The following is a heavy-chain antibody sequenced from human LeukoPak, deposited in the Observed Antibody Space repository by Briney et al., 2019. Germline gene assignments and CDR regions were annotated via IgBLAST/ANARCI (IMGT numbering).Heavy chain of an antibody. CDR2: ISYDGSNK. CDR1: GFTFSTYA. D-gene: IGHD6-25*01. V-gene: IGHV3-30-3*01. CDR3: ARDIFPYSSGVYGMDV. Sequence: QPGGSLRLSCAASGFTFSTYAMHWVRQAPGKGLEWVAFISYDGSNKYSADSVKGRFTISRDNSKNTLHLQMNSRRAEDTAVYYCARDIFPYSSGVYGMDVWGQGTTVTVSS. J-gene: IGHJ6*02.